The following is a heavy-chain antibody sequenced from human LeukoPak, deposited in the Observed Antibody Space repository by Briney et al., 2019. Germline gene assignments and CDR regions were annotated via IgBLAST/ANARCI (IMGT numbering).Heavy chain of an antibody. V-gene: IGHV3-21*01. J-gene: IGHJ3*02. CDR1: GFTFSSYS. CDR3: ARDTPNGDYVDAFDI. Sequence: GGSLRLSCAASGFTFSSYSMNWVRQAPGKGLEWVSSISSSSSHIYYADSVKGRFTISRDNAKNSLYLQMNSLRAEDTAVYYCARDTPNGDYVDAFDIWGQGTMVTVSS. D-gene: IGHD4-17*01. CDR2: ISSSSSHI.